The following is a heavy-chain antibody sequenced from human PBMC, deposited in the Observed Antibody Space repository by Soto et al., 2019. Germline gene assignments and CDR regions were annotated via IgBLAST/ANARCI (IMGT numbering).Heavy chain of an antibody. CDR1: GFTFSSYS. V-gene: IGHV3-48*01. D-gene: IGHD3-3*01. J-gene: IGHJ4*02. Sequence: GGSLRLSCAASGFTFSSYSMNWVRQAPGKGLEWVSYISSSSSTIYYADSVKGRFTISRDNAKNSLYLQMNSLRAEDTAVYYCARDGIKEGTIFGVVHDYWGQGTLVTVSS. CDR2: ISSSSSTI. CDR3: ARDGIKEGTIFGVVHDY.